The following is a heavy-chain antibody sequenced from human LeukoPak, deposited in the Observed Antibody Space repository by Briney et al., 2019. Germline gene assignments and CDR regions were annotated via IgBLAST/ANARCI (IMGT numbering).Heavy chain of an antibody. CDR2: IYTSGST. J-gene: IGHJ3*02. CDR1: GGSISSYY. CDR3: ARGGGLPHGSDI. Sequence: PSETLSLTCTVSGGSISSYYWSWIRQPAGKGLEWIGRIYTSGSTNYNPSLKSRVTISVDTSKNQLSLNLNSVTAADTAVYYCARGGGLPHGSDIWGQGTMVTVSS. D-gene: IGHD1-26*01. V-gene: IGHV4-4*07.